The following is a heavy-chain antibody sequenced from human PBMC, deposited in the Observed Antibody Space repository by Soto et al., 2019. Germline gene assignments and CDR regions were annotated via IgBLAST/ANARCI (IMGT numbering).Heavy chain of an antibody. D-gene: IGHD6-19*01. Sequence: LRLSCAASGLTFSSYAMSWVRQAPGKGLEWVSAISGSGGSTYYADSVKGRFTISRDNSKNTLYLQMNSLRAEDTAVYYCAKDRIAVAGTFDYWGQGTLVTVSS. CDR1: GLTFSSYA. CDR2: ISGSGGST. V-gene: IGHV3-23*01. CDR3: AKDRIAVAGTFDY. J-gene: IGHJ4*02.